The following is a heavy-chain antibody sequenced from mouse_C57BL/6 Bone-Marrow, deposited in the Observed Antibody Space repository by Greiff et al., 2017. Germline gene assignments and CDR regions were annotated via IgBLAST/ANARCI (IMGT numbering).Heavy chain of an antibody. CDR2: IWNGGGT. CDR1: GFSLTSYA. D-gene: IGHD2-3*01. V-gene: IGHV2-9-1*01. Sequence: VQLVESGPGLVAPSQSLSITCTVSGFSLTSYAISWVRQPSGKGLEWLGVIWNGGGTNYNSALKSRLSISKDNSKSQVFLKMNGLQTDDTARYYCASFDGYYPPWFAYWGQGTLVTVSA. J-gene: IGHJ3*01. CDR3: ASFDGYYPPWFAY.